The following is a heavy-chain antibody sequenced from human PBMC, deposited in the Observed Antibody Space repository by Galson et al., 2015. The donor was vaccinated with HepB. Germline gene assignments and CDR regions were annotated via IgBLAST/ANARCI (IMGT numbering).Heavy chain of an antibody. V-gene: IGHV3-23*01. CDR3: AKRTLGYSYGLFDY. CDR2: ISGSGGST. J-gene: IGHJ4*02. D-gene: IGHD5-18*01. Sequence: SLRLSCAASGFTFSSYTMSWVRQAPGKGLEWVSAISGSGGSTYYADSVKGRFTISRDNSKNTLYLQMNSLRAEDTAVYYCAKRTLGYSYGLFDYWGQGTLVTVSS. CDR1: GFTFSSYT.